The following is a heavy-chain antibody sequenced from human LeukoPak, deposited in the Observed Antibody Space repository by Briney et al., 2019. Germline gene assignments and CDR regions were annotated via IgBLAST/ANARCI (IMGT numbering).Heavy chain of an antibody. Sequence: GSLRLSCAASGFTFSSYSMNWVRQPPGKGLEWIGEIYHSGNTNYNPSLKSRVTISVGKSKNQFSLKLSSVTAADAAVYYCARKMSRLAHFGVALNWFDPWGQGTLVTVSS. CDR3: ARKMSRLAHFGVALNWFDP. CDR1: GFTFSSYSM. CDR2: IYHSGNT. V-gene: IGHV4-4*02. D-gene: IGHD3-3*01. J-gene: IGHJ5*02.